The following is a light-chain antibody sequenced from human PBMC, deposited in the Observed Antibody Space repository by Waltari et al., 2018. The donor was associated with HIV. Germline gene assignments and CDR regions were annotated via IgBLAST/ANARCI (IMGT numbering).Light chain of an antibody. Sequence: DIQMTQSPSTLSASVGDRVTITCRASQSISPWLAWYQQKPGKAPKLLIYKASSLESGAPSRFSGGGSGTEFTLTISSLQPDDIGTYYCQDYSSYTRTFGQGTKVEIK. J-gene: IGKJ1*01. CDR1: QSISPW. CDR3: QDYSSYTRT. V-gene: IGKV1-5*03. CDR2: KAS.